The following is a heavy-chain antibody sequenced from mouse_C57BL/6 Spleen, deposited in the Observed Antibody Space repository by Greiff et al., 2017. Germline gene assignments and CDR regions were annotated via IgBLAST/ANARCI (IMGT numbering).Heavy chain of an antibody. CDR1: GYTFTSYW. V-gene: IGHV1-50*01. Sequence: QVQLQQPGAELVKPGASVKLSCKASGYTFTSYWMQWVKQRPGQGLEWIGEIDPSDSYTNYNQKFKGKATLTVDTSSSPAYMQLSSLTSEDSAVYYCARRSVYYDPFAYWGQGTLVTVSA. D-gene: IGHD2-4*01. J-gene: IGHJ3*01. CDR3: ARRSVYYDPFAY. CDR2: IDPSDSYT.